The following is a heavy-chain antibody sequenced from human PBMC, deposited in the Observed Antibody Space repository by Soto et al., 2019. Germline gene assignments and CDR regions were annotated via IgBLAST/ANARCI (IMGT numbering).Heavy chain of an antibody. CDR1: GGSISSGGYY. CDR3: ARTTGTTKGYYYYYMDD. J-gene: IGHJ6*03. Sequence: SETLSLTCSVSGGSISSGGYYWSWIRQHPGKVLEWIGYIYYSGSTYYNPSLKSRVTISVDTSKNQFSLKLSSVTAADTAVYYCARTTGTTKGYYYYYMDDWGKGTTVTVSS. D-gene: IGHD4-17*01. V-gene: IGHV4-31*03. CDR2: IYYSGST.